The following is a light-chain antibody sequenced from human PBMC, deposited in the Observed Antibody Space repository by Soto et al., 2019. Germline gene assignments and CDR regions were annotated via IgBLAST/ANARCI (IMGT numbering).Light chain of an antibody. V-gene: IGKV3D-20*01. J-gene: IGKJ3*01. Sequence: EIVLTQSPATLSLSPGERATLSCGASQSISSYLAWYQQEPGLAPRLLIYDASSRATGIPDRFSGSGSGTDFTLTISRLEPEDFAVYYCQQYGGSLTFGPGTQVDIK. CDR3: QQYGGSLT. CDR2: DAS. CDR1: QSISSY.